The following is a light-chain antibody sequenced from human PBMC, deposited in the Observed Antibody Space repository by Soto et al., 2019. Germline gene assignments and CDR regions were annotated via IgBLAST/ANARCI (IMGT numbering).Light chain of an antibody. J-gene: IGKJ1*01. CDR3: MQGTHWQWT. Sequence: DAVMTQSPLSLPVTLGQPASISCKSNQSLVFRDGNIYLNWYQQRPGQSPRRLIYKVSQRDSGVPDRFSGSGSDTDFTLKISRVEAEDVGVYYCMQGTHWQWTFGQGTKVEIK. CDR2: KVS. CDR1: QSLVFRDGNIY. V-gene: IGKV2-30*01.